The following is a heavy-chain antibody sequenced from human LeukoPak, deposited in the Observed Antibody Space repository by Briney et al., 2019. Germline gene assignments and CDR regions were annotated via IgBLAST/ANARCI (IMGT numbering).Heavy chain of an antibody. Sequence: GGSLRLSCAASGFTISSYGIHWVRQAPGKGLEWVAFIRFDGAYKHTANSMKGRFTISRDNAQNTVYLYMNTLRTEDTAVYYCAKSAVRDYASGVDYFDYWGQGTLVSVSS. CDR1: GFTISSYG. CDR3: AKSAVRDYASGVDYFDY. CDR2: IRFDGAYK. D-gene: IGHD3-10*01. V-gene: IGHV3-30*02. J-gene: IGHJ4*02.